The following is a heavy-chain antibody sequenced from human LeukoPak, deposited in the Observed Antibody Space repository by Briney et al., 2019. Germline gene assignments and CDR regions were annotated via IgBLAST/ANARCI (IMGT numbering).Heavy chain of an antibody. CDR3: AKEYGLLWFGELRGPFDY. Sequence: QSGGSLRLSCAASGFTFSSYAMSWVRQAPGKGLEWVSGITAISGTTGSTYYADSVKGRFTISRDNSKNTLYLQMNSLRAEDTAVYYCAKEYGLLWFGELRGPFDYWGQGTLVTVSS. J-gene: IGHJ4*02. V-gene: IGHV3-23*01. CDR1: GFTFSSYA. D-gene: IGHD3-10*01. CDR2: ISGTTGST.